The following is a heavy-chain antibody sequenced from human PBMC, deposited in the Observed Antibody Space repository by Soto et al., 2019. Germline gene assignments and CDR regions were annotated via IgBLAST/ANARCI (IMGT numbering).Heavy chain of an antibody. CDR2: ISSSSSTI. J-gene: IGHJ6*02. Sequence: EVQLVESGGGLVQPGGSLRLSCAASGFTFSSYSMNWVRQAPGKGLEWVSYISSSSSTIYYADSVKGRFTISRDNAKNSLYLQMNSLRDEDTAVYYCARDPDSGYDPSVTYYYYGMDVWGQGTTVTVSS. CDR3: ARDPDSGYDPSVTYYYYGMDV. CDR1: GFTFSSYS. V-gene: IGHV3-48*02. D-gene: IGHD5-12*01.